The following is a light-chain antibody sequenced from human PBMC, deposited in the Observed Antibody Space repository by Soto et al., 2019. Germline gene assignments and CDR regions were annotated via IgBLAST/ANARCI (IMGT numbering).Light chain of an antibody. CDR3: QQRSSWPRIT. CDR1: QSVSSY. J-gene: IGKJ3*01. V-gene: IGKV3-11*01. CDR2: DTS. Sequence: EIVLTQSPATLSLSPGERATLSCRASQSVSSYLAWYQQKPGQAPRLLIYDTSNRATGIPARFSGSGSGTDFILPISSLEPEDFAVYYCQQRSSWPRITFGPGTKVNVK.